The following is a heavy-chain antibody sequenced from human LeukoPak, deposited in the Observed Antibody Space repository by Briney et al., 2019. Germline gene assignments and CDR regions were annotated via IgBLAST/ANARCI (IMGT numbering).Heavy chain of an antibody. CDR1: GFTFSNYA. V-gene: IGHV3-23*01. D-gene: IGHD3-22*01. CDR3: AKDYYDSSGYPPLDAFDI. Sequence: GGSLRLSCAASGFTFSNYAMSWVRQAPGKGLEWVSAISGSGGSTYYADSVKGRFTISRDNSKNTLYLQMNSLRAEGTAVYYCAKDYYDSSGYPPLDAFDIWGQGTMVTVSS. J-gene: IGHJ3*02. CDR2: ISGSGGST.